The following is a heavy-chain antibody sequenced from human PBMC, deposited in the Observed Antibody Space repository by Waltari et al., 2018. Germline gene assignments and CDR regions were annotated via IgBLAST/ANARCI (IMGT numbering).Heavy chain of an antibody. CDR3: ARHAFGNSGWHFFDY. D-gene: IGHD6-19*01. CDR1: GYIFTNHW. Sequence: EVQLVQSGAEIKKPGESLRISCQGSGYIFTNHWITWFRQMPGKGLEWMGEFAPSGTYTSYGPSCQGHVTVSADKSISTAYLQWSSLKASDTAIYYCARHAFGNSGWHFFDYWGQGTLVTVSS. J-gene: IGHJ4*02. V-gene: IGHV5-10-1*03. CDR2: FAPSGTYT.